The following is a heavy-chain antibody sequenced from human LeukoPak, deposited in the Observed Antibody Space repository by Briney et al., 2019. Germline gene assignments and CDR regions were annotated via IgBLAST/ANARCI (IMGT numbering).Heavy chain of an antibody. D-gene: IGHD3-9*01. CDR2: IKQDGSEK. J-gene: IGHJ4*02. V-gene: IGHV3-7*01. CDR1: GFTFRSYW. CDR3: ARRVILTGLDY. Sequence: PGGSLRLSCAASGFTFRSYWMSWVRQAPGEGLEWVANIKQDGSEKYYVDSVKGRFTISRDNAKNSLYLQMNSLRAEDADVYYCARRVILTGLDYWGQGTLVTVSS.